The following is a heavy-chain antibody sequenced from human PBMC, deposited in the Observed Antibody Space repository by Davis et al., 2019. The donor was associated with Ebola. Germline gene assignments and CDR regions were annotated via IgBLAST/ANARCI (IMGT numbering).Heavy chain of an antibody. Sequence: ASVKVSCKASGYTFTSYDINWVRQAPGQGLEWMGWINPHNGNTNYAQNVQGRVIMTSETATTTAYIEVGSLRSDDTAVYYCARAQFPTTSDHWGQGTLVTVSS. CDR1: GYTFTSYD. D-gene: IGHD1-1*01. V-gene: IGHV1-18*01. J-gene: IGHJ4*02. CDR2: INPHNGNT. CDR3: ARAQFPTTSDH.